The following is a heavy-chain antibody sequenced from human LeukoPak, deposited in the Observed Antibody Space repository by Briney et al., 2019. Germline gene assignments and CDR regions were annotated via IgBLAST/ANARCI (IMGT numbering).Heavy chain of an antibody. CDR2: ISDPGGST. V-gene: IGHV3-23*01. CDR1: GFTFSSYD. Sequence: GGSLSLSCAASGFTFSSYDMSWVRQAPGKGLEWVSTISDPGGSTYYADSVKGRFTISRDNSKNTLYLQMNSLRAEDTAVYYCAKLIVTYFDYWGQGTLVTVSS. J-gene: IGHJ4*02. CDR3: AKLIVTYFDY. D-gene: IGHD2-8*01.